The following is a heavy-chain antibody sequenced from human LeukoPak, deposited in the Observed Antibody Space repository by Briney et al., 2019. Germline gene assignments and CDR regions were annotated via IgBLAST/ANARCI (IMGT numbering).Heavy chain of an antibody. CDR3: ARGGAGRGGLYYYYYYGMDV. CDR1: GYTFTRYD. J-gene: IGHJ6*02. V-gene: IGHV1-8*01. Sequence: ASVKVSCKASGYTFTRYDINWVRQATGQGLEWMGWMNPNSGNTGYAQKFQGRVTMTRNTSISTAYMELSSLRSEDTAVYYCARGGAGRGGLYYYYYYGMDVWGQGTPVTVSS. D-gene: IGHD3-10*01. CDR2: MNPNSGNT.